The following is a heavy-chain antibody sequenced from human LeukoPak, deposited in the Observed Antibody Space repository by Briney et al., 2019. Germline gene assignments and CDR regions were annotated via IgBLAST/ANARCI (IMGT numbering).Heavy chain of an antibody. CDR2: ISGSGGST. V-gene: IGHV3-23*01. J-gene: IGHJ4*02. CDR3: AKGGISLVRGSFDY. D-gene: IGHD3-10*01. CDR1: GFTFSSYA. Sequence: GGSLRLSCAASGFTFSSYAMSWVRQAPGKGLEWVSAISGSGGSTYYAGSVKGRFTISRDNSKNTLYPQMNSLRAEDTAVYYCAKGGISLVRGSFDYWGQGTLVTVSS.